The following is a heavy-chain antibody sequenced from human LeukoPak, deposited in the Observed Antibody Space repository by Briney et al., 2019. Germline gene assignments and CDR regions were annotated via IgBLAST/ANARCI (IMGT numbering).Heavy chain of an antibody. CDR1: GFTFSSYA. CDR2: SSGGGGSGGST. Sequence: GGSLRLSCAGSGFTFSSYAMSWVRQAPGKGLEWVSASSGGGGSGGSTYYADSVKGRFTISRDNAKNSLYLQMNSLRAEDTAVYYCARGLRFLGRWGQGTLVTVSS. D-gene: IGHD3-3*01. V-gene: IGHV3-23*01. J-gene: IGHJ4*02. CDR3: ARGLRFLGR.